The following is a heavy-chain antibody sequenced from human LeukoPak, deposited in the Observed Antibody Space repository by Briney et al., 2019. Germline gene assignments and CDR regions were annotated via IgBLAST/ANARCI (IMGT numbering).Heavy chain of an antibody. V-gene: IGHV4-39*07. CDR3: ARDDSDFAY. J-gene: IGHJ4*02. Sequence: SETLSLTCTVSGGSISSSSYYWGWIRQPPGKGLEWIGSIYYSGSTYYNPSLKSRVTISVDTSKNQFSLKLSSVTAADTAVYYCARDDSDFAYWGPGTLVTVS. CDR1: GGSISSSSYY. D-gene: IGHD4-11*01. CDR2: IYYSGST.